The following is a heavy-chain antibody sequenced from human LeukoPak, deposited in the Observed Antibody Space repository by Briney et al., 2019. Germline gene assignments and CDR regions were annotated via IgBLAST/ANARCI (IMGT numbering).Heavy chain of an antibody. Sequence: PGGSLRLSCEVSGLTFSNVWMHWVRQTPGQGLVCVCRPNPAGSQVPAAPVKARFTISRENAKHMVYLRMNSLRTEDTAAYYCPRFRDTDNWGPRTMVTASS. CDR3: PRFRDTDN. CDR1: GLTFSNVW. CDR2: PNPAGSQ. D-gene: IGHD2-21*01. J-gene: IGHJ3*01. V-gene: IGHV3-74*01.